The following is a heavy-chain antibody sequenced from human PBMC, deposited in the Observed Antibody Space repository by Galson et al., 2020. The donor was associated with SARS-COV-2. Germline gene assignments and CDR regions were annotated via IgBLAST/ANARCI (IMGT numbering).Heavy chain of an antibody. V-gene: IGHV4-59*01. CDR3: ARDPAPLYGDNFYYAMDV. CDR1: GGPMSSYY. Sequence: ETSETLSLTCTVSGGPMSSYYWNWIRQPPGKGLEWIGYISYSGNTNYNPSLKSRVTMSVDLSKNQFSLNLSSVTAADTAVYFCARDPAPLYGDNFYYAMDVWGQGTTVTVSS. CDR2: ISYSGNT. J-gene: IGHJ6*02. D-gene: IGHD4-17*01.